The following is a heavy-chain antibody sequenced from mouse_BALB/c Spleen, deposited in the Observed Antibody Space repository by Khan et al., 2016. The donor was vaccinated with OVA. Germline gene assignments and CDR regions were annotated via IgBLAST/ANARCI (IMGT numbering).Heavy chain of an antibody. V-gene: IGHV1S137*01. J-gene: IGHJ1*01. Sequence: QVQLKESGAELVRPGVSVKISCKGSGYTFHDYAMHWVKQSHSQSLEWIGVISTYYGDANYNQKFKGKATMTVAKSSSTAYMELARLTSEDSAIYYCARDYGSSYRYFDVWGAGTTVTVSS. CDR3: ARDYGSSYRYFDV. CDR1: GYTFHDYA. D-gene: IGHD1-1*01. CDR2: ISTYYGDA.